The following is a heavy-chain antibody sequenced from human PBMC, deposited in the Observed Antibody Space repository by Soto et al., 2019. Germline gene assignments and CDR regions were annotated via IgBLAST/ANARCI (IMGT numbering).Heavy chain of an antibody. CDR2: IYYSGST. CDR3: ATAGYSYGYYYYYGMDV. V-gene: IGHV4-39*01. J-gene: IGHJ6*02. Sequence: QLQLQESGPGLVKPSETLSLTCTVSGGSISSSSYYWGWIRQPPGKGLEWIGSIYYSGSTYYNPSPKRRVTISVDTSKNQFSLKLSSVTAADTAVYYCATAGYSYGYYYYYGMDVWGQGTTVTVSS. CDR1: GGSISSSSYY. D-gene: IGHD5-18*01.